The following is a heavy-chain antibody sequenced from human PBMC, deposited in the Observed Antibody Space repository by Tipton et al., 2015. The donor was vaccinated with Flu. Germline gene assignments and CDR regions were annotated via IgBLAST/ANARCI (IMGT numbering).Heavy chain of an antibody. CDR3: ARRFDL. CDR2: ISSSGNTI. Sequence: QLVQSGGGMVQPGGSLKLSCAASGFIFSSYEMNWVRQAPGQGLEWVSYISSSGNTIYYADSVKGRFTISRDNAKNSLYLQMSSLRAEDTAVYYCARRFDLWGRGTLVTVSS. CDR1: GFIFSSYE. J-gene: IGHJ2*01. V-gene: IGHV3-48*03.